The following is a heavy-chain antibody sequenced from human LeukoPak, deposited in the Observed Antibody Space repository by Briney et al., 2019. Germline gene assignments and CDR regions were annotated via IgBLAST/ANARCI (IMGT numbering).Heavy chain of an antibody. J-gene: IGHJ4*02. V-gene: IGHV3-23*01. Sequence: GGSLRLSCATSGFTFSTYAMSWVRQAPGKGLEWVSAISDSGGSTYYADSVKGRFTISRDNSKNTLYLQMNSLRAEDTAIYFCTKRGPANHDDYWGQGTLVTVSS. CDR2: ISDSGGST. CDR1: GFTFSTYA. D-gene: IGHD1-14*01. CDR3: TKRGPANHDDY.